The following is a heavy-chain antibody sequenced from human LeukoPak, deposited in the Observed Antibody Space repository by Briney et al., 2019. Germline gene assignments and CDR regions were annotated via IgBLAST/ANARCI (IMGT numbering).Heavy chain of an antibody. D-gene: IGHD3-9*01. CDR3: ARQRIKLRYFDWLSAPFDY. J-gene: IGHJ4*02. CDR2: IIPIFGTA. Sequence: SVKVSCKASGGTFSSYAISWVRQAPGQGLEWMGGIIPIFGTANYAQKFQGRVTITADESTSTAYMELSSLRSEDTAVYYCARQRIKLRYFDWLSAPFDYWGQGTLVTVSS. V-gene: IGHV1-69*13. CDR1: GGTFSSYA.